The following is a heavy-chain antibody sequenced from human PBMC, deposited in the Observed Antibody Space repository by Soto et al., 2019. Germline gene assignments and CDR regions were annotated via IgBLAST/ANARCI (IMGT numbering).Heavy chain of an antibody. CDR1: GFSFSTYA. CDR2: INRSGRTK. V-gene: IGHV3-48*03. CDR3: ASSYAH. D-gene: IGHD4-17*01. Sequence: GGSLRLSCAASGFSFSTYAMNWVRQAPGKGLEWVANINRSGRTKYYADSVKGRFTISRDNARNSLYLQMNSLRAEDTAVYYCASSYAHWGQGTLVTVSS. J-gene: IGHJ4*02.